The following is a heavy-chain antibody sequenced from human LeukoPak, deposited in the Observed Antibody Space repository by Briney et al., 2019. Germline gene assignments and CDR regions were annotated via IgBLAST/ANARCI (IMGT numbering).Heavy chain of an antibody. J-gene: IGHJ5*02. CDR1: GFTFSSYS. Sequence: GGSLRLSCAAAGFTFSSYSMNWVRQAPGKGLEWVSSISSSSYIYYADSVKGRFTISRDNAKNSLYLQMNSLRAEDTAVYYCARENGGTIFGVVIYWFDPWGQGTLVTVSS. D-gene: IGHD3-3*01. CDR2: ISSSSYI. CDR3: ARENGGTIFGVVIYWFDP. V-gene: IGHV3-21*01.